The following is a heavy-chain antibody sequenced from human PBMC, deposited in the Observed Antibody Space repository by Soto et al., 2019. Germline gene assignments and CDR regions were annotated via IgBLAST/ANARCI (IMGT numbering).Heavy chain of an antibody. V-gene: IGHV1-18*01. CDR1: GYTFTSYG. J-gene: IGHJ4*02. Sequence: GASVKVSCKASGYTFTSYGISWVRQAPGQGLEWMGWISGYNGKTNYAQKVQDRVTMTTDTSTSTVYMELRSLRSDDTAVYYCYLDSSWGQGTLVTVSS. CDR3: YLDSS. CDR2: ISGYNGKT. D-gene: IGHD3-3*01.